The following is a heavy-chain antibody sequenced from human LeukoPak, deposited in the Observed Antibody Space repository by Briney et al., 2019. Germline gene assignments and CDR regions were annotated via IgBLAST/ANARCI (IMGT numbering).Heavy chain of an antibody. CDR1: GFSVRNYV. V-gene: IGHV3-30*02. CDR2: IRFDENDI. Sequence: GGSLRLSCAVSGFSVRNYVIHWVRQAPGKGLEWVALIRFDENDIYYADFVRGRFTISRDNSKNTVYLQMNSLQVEDTAVYYCAKESSAFDIWGQGTRVTASS. D-gene: IGHD6-6*01. J-gene: IGHJ3*02. CDR3: AKESSAFDI.